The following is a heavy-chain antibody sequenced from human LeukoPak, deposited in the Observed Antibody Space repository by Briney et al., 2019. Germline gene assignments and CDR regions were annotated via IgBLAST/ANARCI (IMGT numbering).Heavy chain of an antibody. CDR1: GFTFRSYR. D-gene: IGHD6-19*01. Sequence: GGSLRLSCTASGFTFRSYRMSWVRQAPGQGLEWVATIKQDGRETYYVDSVKGRFAISRDNAKNSLYLQITSLRVEDTAVYYCARPIYSSGWDQFQHWGQGTLLSVSS. V-gene: IGHV3-7*01. J-gene: IGHJ1*01. CDR2: IKQDGRET. CDR3: ARPIYSSGWDQFQH.